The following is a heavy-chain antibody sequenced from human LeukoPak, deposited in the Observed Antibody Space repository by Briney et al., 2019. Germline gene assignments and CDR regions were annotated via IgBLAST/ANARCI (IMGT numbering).Heavy chain of an antibody. Sequence: ASPTLSLTCAVSGYSISSGYYWAWIRQPPGKGLGWIGTIYQSGSTYYNRSLKSRVAVSVDTSKNQFSLKLSSVTAADTAVYYCARVGKSGSRYYFDYWGQGTHVTV. CDR3: ARVGKSGSRYYFDY. V-gene: IGHV4-38-2*01. CDR2: IYQSGST. CDR1: GYSISSGYY. D-gene: IGHD1-26*01. J-gene: IGHJ4*02.